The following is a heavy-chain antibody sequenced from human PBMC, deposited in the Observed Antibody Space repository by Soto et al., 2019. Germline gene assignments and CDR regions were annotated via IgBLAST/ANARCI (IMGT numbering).Heavy chain of an antibody. J-gene: IGHJ5*02. CDR3: ARVRDHYDLGFDP. D-gene: IGHD3-3*01. Sequence: PSETLSLTCTVSGGSISSGDYYWSWIRQPPGKGLEWIGYIYYSGSTYYNPSLKSRVTISVDTSKNQFSLKLSSVTAADTAVYYCARVRDHYDLGFDPWGQGTLVTVSS. CDR2: IYYSGST. CDR1: GGSISSGDYY. V-gene: IGHV4-30-4*01.